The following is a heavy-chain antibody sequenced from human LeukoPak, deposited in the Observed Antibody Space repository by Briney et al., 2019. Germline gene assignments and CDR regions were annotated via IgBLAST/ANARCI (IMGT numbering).Heavy chain of an antibody. CDR1: GFTLSDHW. Sequence: PGGSLRLSCGASGFTLSDHWMFWVRQAPGKGLVWVSRIEGDGSSTAYADSVKGRFTISRDNSKNTLYLQMNSLTAEDTALYYCAKDDSSGYFRFDYWGQGTLVTVSS. V-gene: IGHV3-74*01. CDR2: IEGDGSST. J-gene: IGHJ4*02. D-gene: IGHD3-22*01. CDR3: AKDDSSGYFRFDY.